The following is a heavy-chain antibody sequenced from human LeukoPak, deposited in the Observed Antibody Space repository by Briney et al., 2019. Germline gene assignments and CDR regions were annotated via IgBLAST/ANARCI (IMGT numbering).Heavy chain of an antibody. CDR1: SGSITSYY. V-gene: IGHV4-59*08. CDR2: IYYTGTT. J-gene: IGHJ4*02. D-gene: IGHD1-26*01. CDR3: ARHGLKLVGASTIYFDN. Sequence: SETLSLICTVSSGSITSYYWSWIRQPPGKGLEYIGHIYYTGTTNYNPSLESRVTMSVDTSKNQFSLKLNSVTAADTAVYYCARHGLKLVGASTIYFDNWGQGTLVTVSS.